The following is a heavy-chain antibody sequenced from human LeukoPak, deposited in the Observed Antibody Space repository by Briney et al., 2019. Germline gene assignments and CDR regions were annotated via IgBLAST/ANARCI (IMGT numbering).Heavy chain of an antibody. CDR2: ISAYNGNT. CDR3: ARVGTRGAFGAVAGSDAFDI. J-gene: IGHJ3*02. V-gene: IGHV1-18*01. Sequence: GASVKVSCKAACYTFTSYGISWVRQAPGQGLEWMGWISAYNGNTNYAQKLQGRVTMTTDTSTSTAYMELRSLRSDDTAVYYCARVGTRGAFGAVAGSDAFDIWGQGTMVTVSS. D-gene: IGHD6-19*01. CDR1: CYTFTSYG.